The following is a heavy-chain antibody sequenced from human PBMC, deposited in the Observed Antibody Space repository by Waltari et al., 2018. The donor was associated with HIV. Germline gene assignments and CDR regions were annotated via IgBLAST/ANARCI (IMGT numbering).Heavy chain of an antibody. CDR3: ARGKMTTMTTSFSWFDS. CDR1: QYSFTGYY. V-gene: IGHV1-2*06. D-gene: IGHD4-17*01. Sequence: QVQLVQSGAEVKKPGASVIVSCKASQYSFTGYYVHWVRQTPGQGLEWMGRINPNNGATNYAQKFQGRVTVTRDTSISTAYMDLSSLTSDDTAVYYCARGKMTTMTTSFSWFDSWGQGTLVTVSS. J-gene: IGHJ5*01. CDR2: INPNNGAT.